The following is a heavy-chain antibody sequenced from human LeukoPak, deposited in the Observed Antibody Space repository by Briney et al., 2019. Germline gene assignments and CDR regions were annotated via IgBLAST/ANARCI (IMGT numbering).Heavy chain of an antibody. D-gene: IGHD2-15*01. CDR3: ARSVEYCSGGSCYSGFAPGPVAWGY. CDR1: GGSISSSSYY. V-gene: IGHV4-31*03. CDR2: IYYSGST. Sequence: SETLSLTCTVSGGSISSSSYYWGWIRQPPGKGLEWIGYIYYSGSTYYNPSLKSRVTISVGTSKNQFSLRLSSVTAADTAVYYCARSVEYCSGGSCYSGFAPGPVAWGYWGQGTLVTVSS. J-gene: IGHJ4*02.